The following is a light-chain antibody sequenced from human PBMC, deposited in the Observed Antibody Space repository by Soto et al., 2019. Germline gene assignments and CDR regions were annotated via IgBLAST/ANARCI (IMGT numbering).Light chain of an antibody. J-gene: IGKJ2*01. CDR3: QQYDTFPYT. Sequence: DILMTQSPSTLSASVGDRVTITCRASQSVSSWLAWYQQKPGKAPNLLIYKASSLESGVPSRFSGSGSGTEFTLTISSLQPDDFATYYCQQYDTFPYTFGQGTKLEIK. V-gene: IGKV1-5*03. CDR1: QSVSSW. CDR2: KAS.